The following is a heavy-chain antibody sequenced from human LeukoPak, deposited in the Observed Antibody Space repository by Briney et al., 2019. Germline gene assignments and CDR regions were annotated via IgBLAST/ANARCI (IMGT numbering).Heavy chain of an antibody. J-gene: IGHJ6*02. CDR3: ARDWAYYYGSGSYSIYYGMDV. CDR1: GFTFSSYW. Sequence: GGSLRLSCAASGFTFSSYWMHWVRQAPGKGLVWVSRINSDGSSTSYADSVKGRFTISRDNAKNTLYLQMNSLRAEDTAVYYCARDWAYYYGSGSYSIYYGMDVWGQGTTVTVSS. D-gene: IGHD3-10*01. V-gene: IGHV3-74*01. CDR2: INSDGSST.